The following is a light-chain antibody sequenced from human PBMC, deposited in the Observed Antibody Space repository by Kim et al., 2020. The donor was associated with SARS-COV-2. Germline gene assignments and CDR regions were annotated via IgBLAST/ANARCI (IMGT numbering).Light chain of an antibody. V-gene: IGLV2-8*01. J-gene: IGLJ1*01. CDR3: TSHANDNYV. CDR2: EIT. Sequence: PGQSVPISCSGTSTAFDTYTYVSWYQQHPGKAPKLIIYEITKRPSGVPDRFSGSKSGDTASLTISGLQAEDEADYYCTSHANDNYVFGTGTRVTVL. CDR1: STAFDTYTY.